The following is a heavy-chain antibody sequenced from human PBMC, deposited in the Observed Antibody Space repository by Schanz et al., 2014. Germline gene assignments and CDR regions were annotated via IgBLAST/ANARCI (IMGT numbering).Heavy chain of an antibody. CDR2: MNPNSGNP. D-gene: IGHD2-15*01. V-gene: IGHV1-8*01. J-gene: IGHJ5*02. CDR1: GYTFTSYD. CDR3: ARGRGCTGGSCYSWFDL. Sequence: QVQLIQSGAEVKKPGASVKVSCTASGYTFTSYDINWVRQAPGQGLEWLGWMNPNSGNPGFAQKFRGRVTMTRNTSMSTAYIELHILTSEDTAVYYCARGRGCTGGSCYSWFDLWGQGTLVTGSS.